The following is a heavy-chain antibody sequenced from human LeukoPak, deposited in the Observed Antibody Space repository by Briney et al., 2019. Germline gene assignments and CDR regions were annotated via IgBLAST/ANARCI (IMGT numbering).Heavy chain of an antibody. J-gene: IGHJ4*02. V-gene: IGHV5-51*01. CDR1: GYTFTNYW. D-gene: IGHD4-17*01. CDR2: IYPGDSDI. CDR3: ARRPGDYVDY. Sequence: GESLQISCQTSGYTFTNYWIGWVRQLPGKGLEWMGIIYPGDSDIKYSPSFQGHVTISADKSISTAYLQWSSLKASDTAMYYCARRPGDYVDYWGQGTLVTVSS.